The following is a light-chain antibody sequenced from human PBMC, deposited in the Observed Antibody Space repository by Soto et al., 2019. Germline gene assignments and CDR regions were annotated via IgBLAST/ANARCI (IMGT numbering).Light chain of an antibody. CDR1: QSISNY. Sequence: DIQMTQSPSSLSASVGHRVTITCRASQSISNYLNWYQQKPGKAPKLLIYAASNFQGGVPSRFSGNGSGTDFSLTIRSLQPEDVATCYCQQSYSNPYTVGQGTKLEL. CDR2: AAS. CDR3: QQSYSNPYT. J-gene: IGKJ2*01. V-gene: IGKV1-39*01.